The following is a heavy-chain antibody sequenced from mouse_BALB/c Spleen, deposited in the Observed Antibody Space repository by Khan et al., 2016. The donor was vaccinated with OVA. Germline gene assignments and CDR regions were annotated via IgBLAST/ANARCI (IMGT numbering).Heavy chain of an antibody. CDR2: IYPYNGGT. CDR3: ARSRGPGYDYCFDY. J-gene: IGHJ2*01. CDR1: GYTFTDYN. Sequence: IQLVQSGPELVKPGASEKISCKASGYTFTDYNMHWVKQSHGQSLEWIGYIYPYNGGTGYNQKFKSKATLTVDNSSSTAYMEVRSLTSEDSAVYYCARSRGPGYDYCFDYWGQGTTLTVSS. V-gene: IGHV1S29*02. D-gene: IGHD2-4*01.